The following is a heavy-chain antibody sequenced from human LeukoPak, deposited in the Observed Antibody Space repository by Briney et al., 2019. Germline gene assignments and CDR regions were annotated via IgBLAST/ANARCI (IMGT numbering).Heavy chain of an antibody. CDR2: IYHSGST. D-gene: IGHD6-13*01. V-gene: IGHV4-38-2*01. CDR1: GDFITAYY. J-gene: IGHJ5*02. Sequence: SETLSLTCAVSGDFITAYYWSWIRQPPGKGLEWIGSIYHSGSTSYNPSLKSRLTISVDTSKNQFSLKLNFVTAADTAMYYCARMFRSSWYINWFDPWGQGTLVTVSS. CDR3: ARMFRSSWYINWFDP.